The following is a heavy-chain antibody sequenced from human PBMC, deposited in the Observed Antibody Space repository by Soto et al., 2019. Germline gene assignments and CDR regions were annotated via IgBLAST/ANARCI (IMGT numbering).Heavy chain of an antibody. J-gene: IGHJ4*02. CDR1: GGSISSYY. CDR2: IYYSGST. Sequence: SETLSLTCTVSGGSISSYYWSWIRQPPGKGLEWIGYIYYSGSTNYNPSLKSRVTISVDTSKNQFSLKLSSVTAADTAVYYCARDSGVPAAMFDYWGQGTLVTVSS. D-gene: IGHD2-2*01. V-gene: IGHV4-59*01. CDR3: ARDSGVPAAMFDY.